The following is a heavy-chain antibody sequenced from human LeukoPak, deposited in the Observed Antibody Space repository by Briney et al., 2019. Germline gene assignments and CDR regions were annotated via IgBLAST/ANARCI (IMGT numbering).Heavy chain of an antibody. J-gene: IGHJ4*02. CDR1: GFTFRSYW. CDR2: IKQDGSEK. V-gene: IGHV3-7*04. Sequence: GGSLRLSCAASGFTFRSYWMTWVRQAPEKGLEWVANIKQDGSEKYYVDSVKGRFTISRDNANNSLYLQMNSLRAEDTAVYYCAREYYYGSGSYYNGYWGQGTLVTVSS. D-gene: IGHD3-10*01. CDR3: AREYYYGSGSYYNGY.